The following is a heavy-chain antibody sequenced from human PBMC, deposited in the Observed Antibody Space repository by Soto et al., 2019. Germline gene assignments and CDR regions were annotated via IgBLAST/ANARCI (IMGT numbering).Heavy chain of an antibody. J-gene: IGHJ6*02. V-gene: IGHV4-39*07. CDR1: GGSISSSSYY. CDR3: ARVWVPLRFLEWEAGYYGMDV. CDR2: IYYRGGT. Sequence: SETLSLTCTVSGGSISSSSYYWGWIRQPPGKGLEWIGSIYYRGGTYYNPSLKSRVTISVDTSKNQFSLKLSSVTAADTAVYYCARVWVPLRFLEWEAGYYGMDVWGQGTTVTVSS. D-gene: IGHD3-3*01.